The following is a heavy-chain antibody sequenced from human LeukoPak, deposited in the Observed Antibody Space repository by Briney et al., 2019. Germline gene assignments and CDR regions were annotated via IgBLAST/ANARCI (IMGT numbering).Heavy chain of an antibody. V-gene: IGHV4-31*03. D-gene: IGHD4-17*01. Sequence: PQTLSLTCTVSGGSISSGGYYWSWIRQHPGKGLEWIGYIYYSGSTYYNPSLKSRVTISVDTSKNQFSLKLSSVTAADTAVYYCARAPGGDYGRGAFDIWGQGTMVTVSS. CDR3: ARAPGGDYGRGAFDI. J-gene: IGHJ3*02. CDR2: IYYSGST. CDR1: GGSISSGGYY.